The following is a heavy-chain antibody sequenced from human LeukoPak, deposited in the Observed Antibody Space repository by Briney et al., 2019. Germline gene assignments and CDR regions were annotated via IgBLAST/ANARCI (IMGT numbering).Heavy chain of an antibody. CDR2: INHSGST. Sequence: SETLSLTCAVYGGSFSGYYWSWIRQPPGKGLEWIGEINHSGSTNCNPSLKSRVTISVDTSKNQFSLKLSSVTAADTAVYYCARSPYYDYVWGSYRDGYFDYWGQGTLVTVSS. D-gene: IGHD3-16*02. J-gene: IGHJ4*02. CDR3: ARSPYYDYVWGSYRDGYFDY. CDR1: GGSFSGYY. V-gene: IGHV4-34*01.